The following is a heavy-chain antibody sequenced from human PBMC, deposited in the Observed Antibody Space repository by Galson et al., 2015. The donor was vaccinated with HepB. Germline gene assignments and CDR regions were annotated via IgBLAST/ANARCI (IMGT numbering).Heavy chain of an antibody. CDR1: GGTFSSYA. J-gene: IGHJ6*03. Sequence: SVKVSCKASGGTFSSYAISWVRQAPGQGLEWMGGIIPIFGTANYAQKFQGRVTITADESTSTTYMELSSLRSEDTAVYYCASPYYSNRLGYYYMDVWGKGTTVTVSS. CDR3: ASPYYSNRLGYYYMDV. CDR2: IIPIFGTA. V-gene: IGHV1-69*13. D-gene: IGHD4-11*01.